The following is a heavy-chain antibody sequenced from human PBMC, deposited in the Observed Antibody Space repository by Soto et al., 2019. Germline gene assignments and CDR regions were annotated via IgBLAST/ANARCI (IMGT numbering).Heavy chain of an antibody. CDR3: ARGRGTCSIAVLNWFDP. J-gene: IGHJ5*02. D-gene: IGHD6-19*01. V-gene: IGHV4-34*01. Sequence: SRPAPMRNLEWIGEINHSGSTNYNPSLQSRVTISIDTSKNQFSLNLSSVTAADTAIYYCARGRGTCSIAVLNWFDPWGQGTLVTV. CDR2: INHSGST.